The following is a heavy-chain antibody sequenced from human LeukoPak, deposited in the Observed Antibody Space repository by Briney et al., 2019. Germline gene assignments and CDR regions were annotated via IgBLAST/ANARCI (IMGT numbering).Heavy chain of an antibody. CDR1: GDSISSTTYY. V-gene: IGHV4-39*01. Sequence: PSETLSLTCTVSGDSISSTTYYWGWIRQSPGKGLEWIASIYYSGNSYYNPSLKSRVSISVDTSKNHISLKLFSLTAADTALYYCARHLSGSAMMHYFDYWGQGNLVTVSS. CDR2: IYYSGNS. J-gene: IGHJ4*02. D-gene: IGHD5-18*01. CDR3: ARHLSGSAMMHYFDY.